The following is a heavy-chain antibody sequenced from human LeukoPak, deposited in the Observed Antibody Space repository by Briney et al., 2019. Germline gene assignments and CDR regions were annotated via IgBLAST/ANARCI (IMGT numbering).Heavy chain of an antibody. CDR3: ARAAVRGALYNWFDP. CDR1: GYTFTGYY. J-gene: IGHJ5*02. Sequence: ASVKVSCKASGYTFTGYYMHWVRQAPGQGLEWMGRISPNSGGTNYAQKFQGRVTMTRDTSISTAYMELSRLRSDDTAVYYCARAAVRGALYNWFDPWGQGTLVTVSS. D-gene: IGHD3-10*01. V-gene: IGHV1-2*06. CDR2: ISPNSGGT.